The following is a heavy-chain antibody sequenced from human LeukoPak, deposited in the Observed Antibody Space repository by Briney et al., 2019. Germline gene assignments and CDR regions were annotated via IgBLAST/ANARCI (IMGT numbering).Heavy chain of an antibody. D-gene: IGHD6-6*01. CDR1: GVTFGDYA. V-gene: IGHV3-7*01. J-gene: IGHJ6*03. CDR2: IKQDGSEK. Sequence: GGSLRLSCIGSGVTFGDYAMSWVRQAPGKGLEWVAKIKQDGSEKYYVDSVRGRFAVSRDNAKDSLYLQMNSLRAEDTAVYHCARVIAARPARRTYYYMDVWGKGTTVTVSS. CDR3: ARVIAARPARRTYYYMDV.